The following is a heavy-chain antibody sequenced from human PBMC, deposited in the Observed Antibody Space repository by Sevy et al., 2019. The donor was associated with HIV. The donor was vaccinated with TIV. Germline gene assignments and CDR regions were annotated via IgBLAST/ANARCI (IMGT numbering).Heavy chain of an antibody. D-gene: IGHD1-7*01. CDR1: GFTFSSYA. CDR3: AKDRIWELGDAFDI. CDR2: LSGNGGST. J-gene: IGHJ3*02. V-gene: IGHV3-23*01. Sequence: GGSLRLSCAASGFTFSSYAMSWVRQAPGKGLEWVSGLSGNGGSTNYADSVKGRFALSRDNSKNTLYLQMNNLRADDTAIYFCAKDRIWELGDAFDIWGQWTMVTVSS.